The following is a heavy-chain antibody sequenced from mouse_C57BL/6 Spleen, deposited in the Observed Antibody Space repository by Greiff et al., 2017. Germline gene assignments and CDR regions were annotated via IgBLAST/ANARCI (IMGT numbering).Heavy chain of an antibody. CDR2: IHPNSGST. CDR3: ARLPIYYGYDGTCFAY. D-gene: IGHD2-2*01. Sequence: QLQQSGAEVVKPGASVKLSCQASGYTFTSYWMHWVKQRPGQGLEWIGMIHPNSGSTNYNEKFKSKATLTVDKSSSTAYMQLSSLTSEDSAVYYCARLPIYYGYDGTCFAYWGQGTLVTVSA. CDR1: GYTFTSYW. V-gene: IGHV1-64*01. J-gene: IGHJ3*01.